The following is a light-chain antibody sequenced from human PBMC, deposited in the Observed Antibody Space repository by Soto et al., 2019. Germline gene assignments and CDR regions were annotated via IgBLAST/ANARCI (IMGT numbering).Light chain of an antibody. Sequence: VLSHSAGTLSLTQGERATLSCRASQSVSSSYLAWYQQRPGQAPRLLIYGASSRATGIPDRFSGSGSGTDFTLTISRLEPEDFAVYYCQQYGSSPITFGPVSKVDI. CDR2: GAS. CDR3: QQYGSSPIT. CDR1: QSVSSSY. V-gene: IGKV3-20*01. J-gene: IGKJ3*01.